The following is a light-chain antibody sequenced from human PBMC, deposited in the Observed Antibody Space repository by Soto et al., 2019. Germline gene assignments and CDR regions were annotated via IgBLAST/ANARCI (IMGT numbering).Light chain of an antibody. J-gene: IGKJ1*01. CDR1: HSLVYMDGNTY. Sequence: DVSMTQSPLSLPVTLGQAASISCRSSHSLVYMDGNTYLNWLQQRPGQSPRRLIYKASTRDSGVPARFSGSGSGTDFALTISSLQAEDVGVYYCLQGTHWPITFGQGTKVDIK. CDR2: KAS. V-gene: IGKV2-30*01. CDR3: LQGTHWPIT.